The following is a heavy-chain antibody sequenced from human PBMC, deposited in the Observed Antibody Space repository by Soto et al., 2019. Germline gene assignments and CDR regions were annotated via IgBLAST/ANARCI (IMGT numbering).Heavy chain of an antibody. CDR1: GGSISSSSYY. J-gene: IGHJ5*02. D-gene: IGHD2-15*01. V-gene: IGHV4-39*01. Sequence: QLHLQESGPGLVKPSETLSLTCTVSGGSISSSSYYWGWIRQPPGKGLEGVGSFYYSGSTYYNPSLKSPATLSVDTSKNQFSLKLSPVTAADTAVYYCARHLHCSGGSCDASDWFDPWGQGTLGTVCS. CDR3: ARHLHCSGGSCDASDWFDP. CDR2: FYYSGST.